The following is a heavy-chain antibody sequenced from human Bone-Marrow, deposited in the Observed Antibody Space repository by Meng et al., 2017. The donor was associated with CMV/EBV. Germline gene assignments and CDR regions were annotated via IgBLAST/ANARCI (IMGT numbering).Heavy chain of an antibody. Sequence: GPRLVEPFGAPALPCHGPWGPNKDSHLNWVPEPRRKGMGWIGLIPIFGATVLNPSLKSRVTVSLDASKSQFSLTLNSVTAADTATYYCAGSRPGGGACDYWGQGILVTVSS. CDR1: GPNKDSH. CDR3: AGSRPGGGACDY. V-gene: IGHV4-4*07. D-gene: IGHD3-16*01. J-gene: IGHJ4*02. CDR2: IPIFGAT.